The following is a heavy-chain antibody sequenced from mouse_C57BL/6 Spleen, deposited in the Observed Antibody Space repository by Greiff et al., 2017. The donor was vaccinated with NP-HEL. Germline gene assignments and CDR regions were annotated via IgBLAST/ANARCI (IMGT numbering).Heavy chain of an antibody. J-gene: IGHJ3*01. D-gene: IGHD4-1*01. V-gene: IGHV2-2*01. CDR1: GFSLTSYG. CDR2: IWSGGST. Sequence: QVQLQQSGPGLVQPSQSLSITCTVSGFSLTSYGVHWVRQSPGQGLEWLGVIWSGGSTDYNAAFISRLSISKDNSKSQVFFKMNSLQADDTAIYYCAGELGRVFAYWGQGTLVTVSA. CDR3: AGELGRVFAY.